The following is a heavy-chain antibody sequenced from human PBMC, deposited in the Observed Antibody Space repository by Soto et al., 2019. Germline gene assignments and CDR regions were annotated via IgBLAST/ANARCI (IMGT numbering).Heavy chain of an antibody. CDR1: GFTFSSYT. CDR3: AKGLNPGYSYGYLDF. Sequence: QAGGSLRLSCAASGFTFSSYTMTWVRQAPGKGLEWVSVITGSGGVTNHADSVKGRITISRDNSKNMLYLQMDSLRAEDTAVYFCAKGLNPGYSYGYLDFWGQGALVTVSS. D-gene: IGHD5-18*01. CDR2: ITGSGGVT. V-gene: IGHV3-23*01. J-gene: IGHJ4*02.